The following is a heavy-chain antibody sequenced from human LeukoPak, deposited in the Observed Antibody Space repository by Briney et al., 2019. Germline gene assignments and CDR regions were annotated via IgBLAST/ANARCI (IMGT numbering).Heavy chain of an antibody. D-gene: IGHD5-12*01. Sequence: EASVKVSCKASGYTFRSYGISWVRQAPGQGLEWMGSISAYNGNTNYAQKLQGRATMTTDTSTSTAYMELTSLRSDDTAVDDCARSIVATTPGGWLDRWGQGTLVTVSS. J-gene: IGHJ5*02. CDR1: GYTFRSYG. CDR2: ISAYNGNT. CDR3: ARSIVATTPGGWLDR. V-gene: IGHV1-18*01.